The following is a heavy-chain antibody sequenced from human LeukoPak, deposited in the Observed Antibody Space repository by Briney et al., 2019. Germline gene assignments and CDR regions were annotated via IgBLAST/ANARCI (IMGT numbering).Heavy chain of an antibody. CDR2: INPNSGGT. Sequence: ASVKVSCKASGGTFSSYAISWVRQAPGQGLEWMGWINPNSGGTNYAQKFQGRVTMTRDTSISTAYMELSRLRSDDTAVYYCASRWGFDETGDYWGQGTLVTVSS. D-gene: IGHD2-21*01. V-gene: IGHV1-2*02. CDR3: ASRWGFDETGDY. J-gene: IGHJ4*02. CDR1: GGTFSSYA.